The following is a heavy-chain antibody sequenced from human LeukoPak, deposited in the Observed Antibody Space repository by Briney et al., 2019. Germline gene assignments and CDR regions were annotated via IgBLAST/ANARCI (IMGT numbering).Heavy chain of an antibody. J-gene: IGHJ6*03. CDR3: ARRSWGNYYMDV. CDR2: IYYSGTT. D-gene: IGHD3-16*01. Sequence: PSETLSLTCTVAGGSLSSSSFYWGWIRQSPGRGLDWIGTIYYSGTTYYNPSLKSRLTLSIDTSKNQFSLNLISVTAADTAVYYCARRSWGNYYMDVWGKGTTVIVSS. V-gene: IGHV4-39*07. CDR1: GGSLSSSSFY.